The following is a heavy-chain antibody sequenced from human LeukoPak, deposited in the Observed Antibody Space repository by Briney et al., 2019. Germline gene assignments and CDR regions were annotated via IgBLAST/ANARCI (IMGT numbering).Heavy chain of an antibody. CDR1: GFTFSTYA. V-gene: IGHV3-23*01. D-gene: IGHD6-13*01. J-gene: IGHJ4*02. Sequence: GGSLRLSCAASGFTFSTYALSWVRQAPGKGLEWVSAISGSGGSTYYADSVKGRFTISRDNSKNTLYLQMNSLRAEDTSIYFCAKALEQETVIALDSWGQGTLVTVSS. CDR3: AKALEQETVIALDS. CDR2: ISGSGGST.